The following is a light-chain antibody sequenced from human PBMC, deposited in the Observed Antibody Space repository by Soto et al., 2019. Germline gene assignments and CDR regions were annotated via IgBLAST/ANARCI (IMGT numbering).Light chain of an antibody. V-gene: IGLV2-8*01. CDR2: EVT. J-gene: IGLJ3*02. CDR1: SSDVGGYNY. CDR3: ISYTFSNTCV. Sequence: QSALTQPTSASGSPGQSVTISCTGTSSDVGGYNYVSWYQQHPGKAPKLMIYEVTNRPSGVPDRFSGSKSGNTASLTVSGLLAEDEADYYCISYTFSNTCVFGRGTKLTVL.